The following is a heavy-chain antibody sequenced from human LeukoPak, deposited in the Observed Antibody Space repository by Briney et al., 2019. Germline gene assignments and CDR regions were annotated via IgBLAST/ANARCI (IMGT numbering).Heavy chain of an antibody. V-gene: IGHV4-39*07. J-gene: IGHJ3*02. CDR1: GDSISSSYYY. CDR3: ARDGMVPRDNAFDI. D-gene: IGHD3-10*01. Sequence: SETLSLTCTVSGDSISSSYYYWGWIRQPPGKGLEWIGSIYYSGSTHYNPSLKSRVTISVDTSKNQFSLKLTSVTAADTAVYYCARDGMVPRDNAFDIWGQGTMVTVSS. CDR2: IYYSGST.